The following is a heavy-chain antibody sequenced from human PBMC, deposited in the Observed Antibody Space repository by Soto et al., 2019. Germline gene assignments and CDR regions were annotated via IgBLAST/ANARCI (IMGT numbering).Heavy chain of an antibody. D-gene: IGHD1-26*01. J-gene: IGHJ4*02. Sequence: QVQLVESGGGVVQPGRSLRLSCAASGFTFITYGRHGVRQAPGRGREWVAVIWSDGSYKDYADSIEGRFTISRDNSKNTLYLQMNSLRADDTALYYCARDLDSGSYAYWGQGTLVTVSS. V-gene: IGHV3-33*01. CDR2: IWSDGSYK. CDR1: GFTFITYG. CDR3: ARDLDSGSYAY.